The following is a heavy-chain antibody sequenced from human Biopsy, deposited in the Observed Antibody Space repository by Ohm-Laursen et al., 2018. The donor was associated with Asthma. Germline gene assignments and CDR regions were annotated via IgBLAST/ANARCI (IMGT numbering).Heavy chain of an antibody. J-gene: IGHJ4*02. D-gene: IGHD2-15*01. Sequence: TLSLTSTVSGVSIRSYYWTWIRPPPGKELEWIGNIHYSGSTYSNPSLKSRVTISVDTSKKQISLRLSSVIAADTAVYYCAGFCSGGNCPDHWGQGTLVTVSS. CDR2: IHYSGST. V-gene: IGHV4-59*01. CDR1: GVSIRSYY. CDR3: AGFCSGGNCPDH.